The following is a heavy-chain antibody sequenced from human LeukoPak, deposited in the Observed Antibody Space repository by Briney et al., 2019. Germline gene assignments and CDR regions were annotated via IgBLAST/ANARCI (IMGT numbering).Heavy chain of an antibody. V-gene: IGHV3-30-3*01. CDR2: ISYDGSNK. Sequence: GGSLRLSCAASGFTFSSYAMHWVRQAPGKGLEWVAVISYDGSNKYYADSVKGRFTISRDNSKNTLYLQMNSLRAEDTAVYYCSSLGGVTIFGVVTPLGAFDIWGQGTMVTVSS. D-gene: IGHD3-3*01. CDR1: GFTFSSYA. J-gene: IGHJ3*02. CDR3: SSLGGVTIFGVVTPLGAFDI.